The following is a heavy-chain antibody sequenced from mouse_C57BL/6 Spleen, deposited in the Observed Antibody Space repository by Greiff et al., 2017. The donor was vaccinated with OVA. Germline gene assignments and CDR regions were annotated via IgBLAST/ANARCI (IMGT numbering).Heavy chain of an antibody. J-gene: IGHJ3*01. Sequence: VQLQQPGAELVKPGASVKLSCKASGYTFTSYWMQWVKQRPGQGLEWIGEIDPSDSYTNYNQKFKGKATLTVDTSSSTAYMQLSSLTSEDSAVYYCARVLREVFAYWGQGTLVTVAA. CDR2: IDPSDSYT. V-gene: IGHV1-50*01. CDR1: GYTFTSYW. CDR3: ARVLREVFAY. D-gene: IGHD2-14*01.